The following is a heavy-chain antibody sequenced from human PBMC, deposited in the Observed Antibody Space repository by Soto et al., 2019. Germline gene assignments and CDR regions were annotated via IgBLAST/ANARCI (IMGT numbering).Heavy chain of an antibody. CDR1: GYTFTSYD. D-gene: IGHD6-19*01. J-gene: IGHJ5*02. CDR2: MNPNSGNT. CDR3: AREGSSGWYASHPPLVDP. Sequence: ASVKVSCKASGYTFTSYDINWVRQATGQGLEWMGGMNPNSGNTDYAQKFQGRVTITADESTSTAYMELSSLRSEDTAVYYCAREGSSGWYASHPPLVDPWGQGTLVTVSS. V-gene: IGHV1-8*01.